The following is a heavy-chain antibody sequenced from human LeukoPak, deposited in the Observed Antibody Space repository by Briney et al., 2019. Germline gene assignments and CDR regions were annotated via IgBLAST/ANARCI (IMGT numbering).Heavy chain of an antibody. CDR2: IYSDGST. CDR1: GFTVRDDY. D-gene: IGHD6-6*01. V-gene: IGHV3-53*01. J-gene: IGHJ4*02. CDR3: AKEEQQFDYFDY. Sequence: PGGSLRLSCAASGFTVRDDYLSWVRQAPGKGLEWVSVIYSDGSTYYADSVKGRFTISRDNSKNTVFLQMNTLRAEDTAVYYCAKEEQQFDYFDYWGQGTLVTVSS.